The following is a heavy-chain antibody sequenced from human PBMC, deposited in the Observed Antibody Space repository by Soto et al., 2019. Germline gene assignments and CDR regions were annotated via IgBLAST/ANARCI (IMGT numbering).Heavy chain of an antibody. CDR2: VYYSGST. V-gene: IGHV4-39*01. D-gene: IGHD3-10*01. CDR1: GGYISSSGYY. Sequence: SETLSLTCTVSGGYISSSGYYWGWIRQPPGKGLEWIGSVYYSGSTYYNPSLKSRVTISIDASKNQFSLNLNSVTATDTAVYYCARHRGPTGPNYWGQGTLVTVSS. CDR3: ARHRGPTGPNY. J-gene: IGHJ4*02.